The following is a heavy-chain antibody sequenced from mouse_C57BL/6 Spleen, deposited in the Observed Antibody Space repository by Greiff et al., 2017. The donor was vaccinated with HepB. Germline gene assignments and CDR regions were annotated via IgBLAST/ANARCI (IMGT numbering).Heavy chain of an antibody. J-gene: IGHJ4*01. D-gene: IGHD1-1*01. V-gene: IGHV3-3*01. Sequence: EVQLQQSGPSLVRPSQTLSLTCTVTGFSINSDCYWIWIRQFPGNKLEYIGYTFYSGITYYNPSLESRTYITRDTSKNQFSLKFSSVTTEDTATYYCARATSGSSAYAMDYWGQGTSVTVSS. CDR3: ARATSGSSAYAMDY. CDR2: TFYSGIT. CDR1: GFSINSDCY.